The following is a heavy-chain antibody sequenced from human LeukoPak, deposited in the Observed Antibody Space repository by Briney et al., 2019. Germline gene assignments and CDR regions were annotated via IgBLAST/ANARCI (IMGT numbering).Heavy chain of an antibody. V-gene: IGHV3-21*01. D-gene: IGHD6-13*01. Sequence: PGGSLRLSCAASGFTFSSYSMNWVRQAPGKGLEWVSSISSSSNYIFHADSVKGRFTISRDNAKNSLYLQMISLRAEDTAVYYCARDLSSSWFDYFDYWGQGTLVTVSS. CDR3: ARDLSSSWFDYFDY. CDR2: ISSSSNYI. J-gene: IGHJ4*02. CDR1: GFTFSSYS.